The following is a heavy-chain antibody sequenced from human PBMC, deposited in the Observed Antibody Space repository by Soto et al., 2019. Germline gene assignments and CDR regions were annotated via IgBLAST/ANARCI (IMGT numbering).Heavy chain of an antibody. CDR2: ISGSGGST. CDR3: AKDSSSGWGGFNYYYYYGMAV. J-gene: IGHJ6*02. CDR1: GFTFSSYA. V-gene: IGHV3-23*01. Sequence: GSLRLSCAASGFTFSSYAMSWVRQAPGKGLEWVSAISGSGGSTYYADSVKGRFTISRDNSKNTLYLQMNSLRAEDTAVYYCAKDSSSGWGGFNYYYYYGMAVWGQGTTVTVSS. D-gene: IGHD6-19*01.